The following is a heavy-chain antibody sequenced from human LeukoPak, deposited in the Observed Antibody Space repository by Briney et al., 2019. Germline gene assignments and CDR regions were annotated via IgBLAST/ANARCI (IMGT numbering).Heavy chain of an antibody. CDR3: ARSSAVTMGGAFDI. J-gene: IGHJ3*02. V-gene: IGHV4-59*01. D-gene: IGHD4-17*01. Sequence: PSETLSLTCTVSGGSISSYYWSWIRQPPGKGLERIGYIYYSGSTNYNPSLKSRVTISIDTSKNQFSLKLSSVTAADTAVYYCARSSAVTMGGAFDIWGQGTMVTVSS. CDR1: GGSISSYY. CDR2: IYYSGST.